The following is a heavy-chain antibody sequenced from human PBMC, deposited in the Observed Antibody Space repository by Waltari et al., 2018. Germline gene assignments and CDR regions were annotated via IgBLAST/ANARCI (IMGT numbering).Heavy chain of an antibody. CDR1: GYTFTSYD. V-gene: IGHV1-18*01. CDR2: ISAYNGNT. CDR3: ARDHYTYYDFWSGYDFDY. D-gene: IGHD3-3*01. J-gene: IGHJ4*02. Sequence: QVQLVQSGAEVKKPGASVKVSCKASGYTFTSYDISWVRQAPGQGLEWMGWISAYNGNTNYEQKLQGRGTMTTEKSTSTAYIELRSLRSDDTAVYYCARDHYTYYDFWSGYDFDYWGQGTLVTVSS.